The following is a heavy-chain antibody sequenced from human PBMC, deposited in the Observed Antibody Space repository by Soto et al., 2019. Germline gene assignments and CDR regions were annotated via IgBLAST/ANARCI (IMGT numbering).Heavy chain of an antibody. Sequence: EVQLLETGGGLVQPGGSLRLSCAASGFTFSSYAMSWVRQAPGKGLEWVSAISGSGGSTYYADSVKGRFTISRDNSKNTLYLQMNSLRAEDTAVYYCAKNPVVGYYMDVWGKGTTVTVSS. V-gene: IGHV3-23*01. CDR1: GFTFSSYA. CDR3: AKNPVVGYYMDV. J-gene: IGHJ6*03. CDR2: ISGSGGST.